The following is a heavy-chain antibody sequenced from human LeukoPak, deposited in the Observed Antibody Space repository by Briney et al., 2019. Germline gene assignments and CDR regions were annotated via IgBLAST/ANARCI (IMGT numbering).Heavy chain of an antibody. CDR2: IYHSGST. J-gene: IGHJ6*03. Sequence: SQTLSLTCAVSGGSISSGGYSWSWLRQPPGSGLEGFGYIYHSGSTYYNSSLKSRVTISVDTDMSQFSRKLSSVTAADTAVYYCARNLITMVRGVHPPMDVWGKGTTVTVSS. D-gene: IGHD3-10*01. CDR1: GGSISSGGYS. CDR3: ARNLITMVRGVHPPMDV. V-gene: IGHV4-30-2*01.